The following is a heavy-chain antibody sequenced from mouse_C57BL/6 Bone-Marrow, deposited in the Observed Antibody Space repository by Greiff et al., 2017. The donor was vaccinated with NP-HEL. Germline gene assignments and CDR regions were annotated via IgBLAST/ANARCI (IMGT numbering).Heavy chain of an antibody. CDR3: ARREETWFAY. J-gene: IGHJ3*01. CDR2: INPGSGGT. V-gene: IGHV1-54*01. CDR1: GYGFTNYL. Sequence: VKLMESGAELVRPGTSVKVSCKASGYGFTNYLIEWVKQRPGQGLEWIGVINPGSGGTNYNEKFKGKATLTADKSSSTAYMQRSSLTSEDSAVYFCARREETWFAYWGQGTLVTVSA.